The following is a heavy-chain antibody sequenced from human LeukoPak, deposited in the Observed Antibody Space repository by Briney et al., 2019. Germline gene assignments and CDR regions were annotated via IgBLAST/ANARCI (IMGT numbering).Heavy chain of an antibody. V-gene: IGHV4-39*01. J-gene: IGHJ5*02. D-gene: IGHD4-17*01. Sequence: SETLSLTCTVSGGFISSSSYSWGWIRQPPGKGLEWIGSIYYSGSTYYNPSLKSRVTISVDTSKNQFSLKLSSVTAADTAVYYCARHGHYGAAHNWFDPWGEGTLVTVSS. CDR3: ARHGHYGAAHNWFDP. CDR2: IYYSGST. CDR1: GGFISSSSYS.